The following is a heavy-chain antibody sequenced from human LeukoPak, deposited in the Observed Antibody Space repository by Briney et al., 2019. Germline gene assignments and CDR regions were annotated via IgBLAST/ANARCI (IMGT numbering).Heavy chain of an antibody. V-gene: IGHV4-39*01. CDR1: GGSISSGSYY. CDR3: ARLSTTSGDF. D-gene: IGHD1-1*01. CDR2: IDYSGNT. J-gene: IGHJ4*02. Sequence: KASETLSLTCTVSGGSISSGSYYWGWIRQPPGKGLEWIGSIDYSGNTFYNPSLKSRVTISVDTSRNQFSLKLTSVTAADTAVYYCARLSTTSGDFWGQGTLVTVSS.